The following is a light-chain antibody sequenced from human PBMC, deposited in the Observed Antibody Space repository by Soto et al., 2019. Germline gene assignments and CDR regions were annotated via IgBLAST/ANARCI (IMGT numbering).Light chain of an antibody. J-gene: IGLJ2*01. V-gene: IGLV2-14*01. CDR3: SSYTRTTLLV. CDR1: SSDVGGYHY. CDR2: EVS. Sequence: QSALTQPASVSGSPGQSITISCTGTSSDVGGYHYVSWYQQHPGKAPKAIIYEVSYRPSGVSNRFSGSKSGNTASLTISGLQVEDEADYFCSSYTRTTLLVFGGGTKVTVL.